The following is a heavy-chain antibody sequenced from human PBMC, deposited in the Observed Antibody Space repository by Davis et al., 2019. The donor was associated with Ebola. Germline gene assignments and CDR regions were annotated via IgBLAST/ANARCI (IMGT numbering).Heavy chain of an antibody. Sequence: PGGSLRLSCKGSGYSFTSYYIGWVRQMTGKGLEWMGIIYPGDSDTRYSPSFQGQVTISADKSISTAYLQWSSLKASDTAMYYCARPSYYYYGMDVWGQGTTVTVSS. CDR1: GYSFTSYY. CDR3: ARPSYYYYGMDV. CDR2: IYPGDSDT. V-gene: IGHV5-51*01. J-gene: IGHJ6*02.